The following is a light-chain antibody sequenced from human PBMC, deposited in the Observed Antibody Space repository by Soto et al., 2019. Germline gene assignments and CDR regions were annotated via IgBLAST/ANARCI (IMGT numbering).Light chain of an antibody. CDR2: TAA. Sequence: IHMTQSRSSLSASVGDRVTITCRASQRITTYLNWYQQKPGKAPKLLISTAATLQGGVPSRFSGSGSGTDFTPTITTLQPEDFATYFCQQSYSTPYTFGQGTKLEIK. CDR1: QRITTY. V-gene: IGKV1-39*01. J-gene: IGKJ2*01. CDR3: QQSYSTPYT.